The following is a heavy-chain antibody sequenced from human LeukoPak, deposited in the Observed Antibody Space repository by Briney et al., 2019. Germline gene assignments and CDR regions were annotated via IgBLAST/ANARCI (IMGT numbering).Heavy chain of an antibody. V-gene: IGHV6-1*01. CDR2: TYYRSRWYN. Sequence: SQTLSLTCAISGDSISSNSATWNWIRQSPSRGLEWLGRTYYRSRWYNDYAVSVKSRVTINPDTSRNQFSLQLNSVTPEDTAVYYCATESGIAVAGFDSWGQGTLVTVSS. CDR3: ATESGIAVAGFDS. CDR1: GDSISSNSAT. D-gene: IGHD6-19*01. J-gene: IGHJ4*02.